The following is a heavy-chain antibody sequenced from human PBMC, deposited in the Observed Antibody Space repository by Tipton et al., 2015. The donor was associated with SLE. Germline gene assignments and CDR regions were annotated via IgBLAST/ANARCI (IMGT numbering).Heavy chain of an antibody. J-gene: IGHJ4*02. CDR1: GGSISSYY. CDR3: ASSAVAYCGGDCYPEFGY. D-gene: IGHD2-21*02. Sequence: TLSLTCTVSGGSISSYYWSWIRQPPGKGLEWIGYIYYSGSTNYNPSLKSRVTISVDTSKNQFSLKLSSVTAADTAVYYCASSAVAYCGGDCYPEFGYWGQGTLVTVSS. V-gene: IGHV4-59*01. CDR2: IYYSGST.